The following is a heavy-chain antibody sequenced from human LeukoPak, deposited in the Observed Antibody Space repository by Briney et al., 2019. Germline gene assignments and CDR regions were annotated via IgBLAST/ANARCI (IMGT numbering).Heavy chain of an antibody. CDR1: GYTFTTYG. Sequence: ASMKVSCKASGYTFTTYGIAWVRQAPGQGLEWLGWISTVSGETNSAQTIQGRVTMTTDTSTSTAYLELRSLRSDDTAVYYCVRDGTAVAAPVYWGQGTLSTGSS. J-gene: IGHJ4*02. V-gene: IGHV1-18*01. CDR2: ISTVSGET. D-gene: IGHD6-13*01. CDR3: VRDGTAVAAPVY.